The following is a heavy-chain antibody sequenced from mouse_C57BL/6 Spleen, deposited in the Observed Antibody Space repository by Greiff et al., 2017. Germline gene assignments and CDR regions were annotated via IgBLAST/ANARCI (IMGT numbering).Heavy chain of an antibody. J-gene: IGHJ2*01. CDR3: ARRDNDGYYLYFDY. CDR1: GYAFTNYL. D-gene: IGHD2-3*01. CDR2: INPGSGGT. Sequence: VQLQQSGAELVRPGTSVKVSCKASGYAFTNYLIEWVKQRPGQGLEWIGVINPGSGGTNYNEKFKGKATLTADKSSSTAYMQLSSLTSEDSAVYFCARRDNDGYYLYFDYWGQGTTLTVSS. V-gene: IGHV1-54*01.